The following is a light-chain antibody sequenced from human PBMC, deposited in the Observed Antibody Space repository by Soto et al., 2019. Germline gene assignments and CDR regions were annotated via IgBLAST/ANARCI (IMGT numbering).Light chain of an antibody. CDR1: SGHSSYA. Sequence: QSVLTQSPSASASLGASVKLTCTLSSGHSSYAIAWHQQQPEKGPRYLKKLNSDGSHSKGDGIPDRFSGSSSGAERYLTISSLQSEDEADCYCQTWGTGVVFGGGTKLTVL. V-gene: IGLV4-69*01. J-gene: IGLJ2*01. CDR2: LNSDGSH. CDR3: QTWGTGVV.